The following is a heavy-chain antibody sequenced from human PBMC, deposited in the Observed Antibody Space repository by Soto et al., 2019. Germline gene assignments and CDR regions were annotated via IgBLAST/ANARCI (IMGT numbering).Heavy chain of an antibody. CDR1: GGTFSSYA. Sequence: GASVKVSCKASGGTFSSYAISWVRQAPGQGLEWMGGIIPIFGTANYAQKFQGRVTITADESTSTAYMELSSLRSEDTAVYYCASPIAVAGTSEYFQHWGQGTLVTVSS. CDR3: ASPIAVAGTSEYFQH. CDR2: IIPIFGTA. V-gene: IGHV1-69*13. J-gene: IGHJ1*01. D-gene: IGHD6-19*01.